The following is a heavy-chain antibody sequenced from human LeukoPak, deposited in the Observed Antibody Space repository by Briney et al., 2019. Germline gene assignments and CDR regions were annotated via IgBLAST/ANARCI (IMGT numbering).Heavy chain of an antibody. CDR2: INPNSGNT. D-gene: IGHD6-6*01. J-gene: IGHJ4*02. CDR1: EYTFTDYY. CDR3: ARARWQLVPYFDS. V-gene: IGHV1-2*02. Sequence: ASVKVSCTPSEYTFTDYYMHWVRQAPGQGREWLGWINPNSGNTNFAQKFQGRVAMTRDTSISTAYLELGSLRSDDTAVYFCARARWQLVPYFDSWGQGTLVTVSS.